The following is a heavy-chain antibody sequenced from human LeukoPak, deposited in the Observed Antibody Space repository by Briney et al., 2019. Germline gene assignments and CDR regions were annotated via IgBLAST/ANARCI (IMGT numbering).Heavy chain of an antibody. V-gene: IGHV1-46*01. CDR1: GYTFTRYY. Sequence: ASVNVSCKASGYTFTRYYMHWVRQAPGQGLEWMGMTNPSGGSTSYAQQFQGRVAMTREMSTSTDYMELSSLRSEDTAVYYCARDNSVEDTAWCFDPWGQGTLVTVSS. D-gene: IGHD2-8*02. CDR2: TNPSGGST. CDR3: ARDNSVEDTAWCFDP. J-gene: IGHJ5*02.